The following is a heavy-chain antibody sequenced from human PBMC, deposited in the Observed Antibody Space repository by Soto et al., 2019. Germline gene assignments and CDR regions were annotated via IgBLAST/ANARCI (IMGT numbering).Heavy chain of an antibody. V-gene: IGHV3-74*01. Sequence: EVQLVESGGGLVQPGGSLRLSCAASGFTFSSYWMHCVRQAPGKGLVWVSRINSDGNRISYADSVKGRVTISRDNAENTVYLQMNSLRAEDTAVYYCARGIKNYYGTDVWGQGTTVIVSS. D-gene: IGHD2-15*01. J-gene: IGHJ6*02. CDR3: ARGIKNYYGTDV. CDR1: GFTFSSYW. CDR2: INSDGNRI.